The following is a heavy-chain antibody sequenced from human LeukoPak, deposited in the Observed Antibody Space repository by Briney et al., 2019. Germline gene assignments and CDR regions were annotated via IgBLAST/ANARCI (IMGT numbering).Heavy chain of an antibody. Sequence: SETLSLTCSVSGASFSTNYWSWIRQPPGRGLEWIGYVFDSGSTNYNPSLKSRVTISVDTSPKRFSLRLSSVTAADTAVYCARLYQQSKWKYYYYMDVWGKGTAVTVSS. D-gene: IGHD1-1*01. CDR1: GASFSTNY. V-gene: IGHV4-59*01. CDR2: VFDSGST. J-gene: IGHJ6*03. CDR3: ARLYQQSKWKYYYYMDV.